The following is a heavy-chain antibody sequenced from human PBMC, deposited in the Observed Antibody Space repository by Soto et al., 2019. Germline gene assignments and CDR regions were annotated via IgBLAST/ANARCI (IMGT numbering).Heavy chain of an antibody. V-gene: IGHV3-64D*06. CDR3: VGGFGELLDYYYYGMDV. CDR2: ISSNGGST. J-gene: IGHJ6*02. D-gene: IGHD3-10*01. CDR1: GFTFSSYA. Sequence: PGGSLRLSCSASGFTFSSYAMHWVRQAPGKGLEYVSAISSNGGSTYCADSVKGRFTISRDNSKNTLYLQMSSLRAEDAAVYYCVGGFGELLDYYYYGMDVWGQGTTVTVSS.